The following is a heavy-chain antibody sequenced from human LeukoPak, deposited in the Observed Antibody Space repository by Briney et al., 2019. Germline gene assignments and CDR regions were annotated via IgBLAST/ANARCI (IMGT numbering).Heavy chain of an antibody. Sequence: PGGSLRLSCAASGFTFSSYSMNWVRQAPGKGLEWVSYISSSSSTIYYADSVKGRFTISRDNAKNSLYLQMNSLRDEDTAVYYCARDWRHGSGWYGNWFDPWGQGTLVTVSS. J-gene: IGHJ5*02. CDR1: GFTFSSYS. CDR3: ARDWRHGSGWYGNWFDP. CDR2: ISSSSSTI. V-gene: IGHV3-48*02. D-gene: IGHD6-19*01.